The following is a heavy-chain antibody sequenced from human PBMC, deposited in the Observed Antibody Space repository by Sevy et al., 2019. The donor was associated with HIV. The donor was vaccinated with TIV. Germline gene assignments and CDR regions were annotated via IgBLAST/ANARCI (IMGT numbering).Heavy chain of an antibody. D-gene: IGHD6-19*01. CDR3: AKAVADSNYYYGLDV. CDR2: IWFDGSNK. CDR1: GFTFSTYS. Sequence: HGGSLRLSCAASGFTFSTYSMHWVRQAPGKGLEWVALIWFDGSNKYYADSVKGRFTISRDNSKNTLYLQMNSLRAEDTAVYYCAKAVADSNYYYGLDVWGQGTTVTVSS. J-gene: IGHJ6*02. V-gene: IGHV3-33*06.